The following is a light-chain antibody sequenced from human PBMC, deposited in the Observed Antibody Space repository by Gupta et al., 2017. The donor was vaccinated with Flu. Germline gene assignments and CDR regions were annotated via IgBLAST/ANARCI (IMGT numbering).Light chain of an antibody. CDR3: QQYYNRPT. CDR2: GAS. J-gene: IGKJ1*01. Sequence: EIVMTQSPATLSVSPGERATLSCRASQSVSSNLAWYQQKPGQAPRLLIYGASTRATGTPARFSGSGSGTEFTLTISSLQSEDFAVYYCQQYYNRPTFGQGTKVEIK. V-gene: IGKV3-15*01. CDR1: QSVSSN.